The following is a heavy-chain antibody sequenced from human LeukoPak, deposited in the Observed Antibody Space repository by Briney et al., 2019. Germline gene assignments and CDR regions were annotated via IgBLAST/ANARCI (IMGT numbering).Heavy chain of an antibody. D-gene: IGHD1-1*01. Sequence: SETLSLTCTVSSGSISSFYWSWIRQPPGKGLEWIGYIYYSGSTNYNPSLKSRVTISVDTSKNQFSLKLSSVTAADTAVYYCARHGTSGTNLNWFDPWGQGTLVTVSS. CDR3: ARHGTSGTNLNWFDP. J-gene: IGHJ5*02. CDR1: SGSISSFY. CDR2: IYYSGST. V-gene: IGHV4-59*01.